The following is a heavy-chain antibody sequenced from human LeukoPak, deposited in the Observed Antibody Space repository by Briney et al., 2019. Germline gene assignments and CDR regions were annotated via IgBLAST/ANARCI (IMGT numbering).Heavy chain of an antibody. Sequence: QPGGSLRLSCAASGFTFSSYAMSWVRQAPGKGLVWVSAISGSGGSTNYADYVKGRFTISRDNSKNTLSLQMNSLRAEDTAVYYCASNPMLRGVRHYYFDYWGQGTLVTVSS. CDR2: ISGSGGST. V-gene: IGHV3-23*01. D-gene: IGHD3-10*01. CDR3: ASNPMLRGVRHYYFDY. CDR1: GFTFSSYA. J-gene: IGHJ4*02.